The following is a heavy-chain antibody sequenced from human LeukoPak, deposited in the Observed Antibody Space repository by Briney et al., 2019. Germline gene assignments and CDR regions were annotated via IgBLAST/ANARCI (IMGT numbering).Heavy chain of an antibody. D-gene: IGHD3-3*01. CDR3: ARSYDFWSGKTTFDP. CDR1: GGSISSSSYY. J-gene: IGHJ5*02. V-gene: IGHV4-39*01. Sequence: PSETPSLTCTVPGGSISSSSYYWGWVRQPPGKGLEWIGSIYYSGSTYYNPSLKSRVTISVDTSKNQFSLKLSSVTAADTAVYYCARSYDFWSGKTTFDPWGQGTLVTVSS. CDR2: IYYSGST.